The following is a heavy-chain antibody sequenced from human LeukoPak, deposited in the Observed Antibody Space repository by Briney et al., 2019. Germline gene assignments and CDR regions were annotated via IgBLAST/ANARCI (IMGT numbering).Heavy chain of an antibody. D-gene: IGHD3-10*01. CDR1: GFTFSDYY. Sequence: KPVGSLRLSCAASGFTFSDYYMSWIRQAPGKGLEWVSYISSSSSYTNYADSVKGRFTISRDNAKNSLYLQMNSLRADDTAVYYCAREGSSTWLIDYWGQGTLVTVSS. V-gene: IGHV3-11*06. CDR2: ISSSSSYT. CDR3: AREGSSTWLIDY. J-gene: IGHJ4*02.